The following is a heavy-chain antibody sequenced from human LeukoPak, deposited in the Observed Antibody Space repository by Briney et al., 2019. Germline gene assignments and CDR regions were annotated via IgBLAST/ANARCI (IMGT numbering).Heavy chain of an antibody. J-gene: IGHJ5*02. Sequence: SETLSLTCTVSGAPISSFYWSWIRQPAGKGLQWIGRIHASGSANYNPSLKSRVTMSVDTSKNQFSLKLTSVTAADTAVYYCAREGPVAGPWGQGTLVTVSS. CDR3: AREGPVAGP. CDR1: GAPISSFY. CDR2: IHASGSA. D-gene: IGHD6-13*01. V-gene: IGHV4-4*07.